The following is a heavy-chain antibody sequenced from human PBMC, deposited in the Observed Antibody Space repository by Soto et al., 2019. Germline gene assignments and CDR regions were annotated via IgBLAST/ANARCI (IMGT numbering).Heavy chain of an antibody. V-gene: IGHV1-2*04. CDR2: INPNSGGT. J-gene: IGHJ5*02. Sequence: ASVKVSCKASGYTFTGYYMHWVRQAPGQGLEWMGWINPNSGGTNYAQKFQGWVTMTRDTSISTAYMELSRLRSDDTAVYYCARDAGQYCSGGSCYWFDPWGQGTLVTVSS. CDR1: GYTFTGYY. D-gene: IGHD2-15*01. CDR3: ARDAGQYCSGGSCYWFDP.